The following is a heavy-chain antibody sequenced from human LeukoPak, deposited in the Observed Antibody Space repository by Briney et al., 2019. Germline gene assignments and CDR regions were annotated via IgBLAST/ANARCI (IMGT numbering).Heavy chain of an antibody. V-gene: IGHV5-10-1*01. J-gene: IGHJ1*01. D-gene: IGHD6-19*01. CDR2: IDPSDSYS. CDR3: AGVGIAVAGNAEYFQH. CDR1: GYSFTSYW. Sequence: GESLRISCKGSGYSFTSYWISWVRQMPGKGLEWMGRIDPSDSYSNSSPSFQGHATISANKTISTAYLQWSSLKASDTAMYYCAGVGIAVAGNAEYFQHWGQGTLVTVSS.